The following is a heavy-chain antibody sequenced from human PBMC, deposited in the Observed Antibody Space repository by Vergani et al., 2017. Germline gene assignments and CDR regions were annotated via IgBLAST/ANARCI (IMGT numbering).Heavy chain of an antibody. Sequence: EVHLVESGGGLVQPGGSLRLSCAASGFSFPGYAMSWVRQAPGKGLEWVSSVSGSSATPYYADSVKGRFIISRDNSKNTLHLQMNSLRADDTAVYYCTKGSRGYTGYFFDYWGQGTLATVSS. J-gene: IGHJ4*02. V-gene: IGHV3-23*04. CDR1: GFSFPGYA. CDR2: VSGSSATP. D-gene: IGHD5-12*01. CDR3: TKGSRGYTGYFFDY.